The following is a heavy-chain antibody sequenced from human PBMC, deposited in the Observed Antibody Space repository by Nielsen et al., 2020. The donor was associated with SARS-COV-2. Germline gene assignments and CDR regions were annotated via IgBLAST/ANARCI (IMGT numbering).Heavy chain of an antibody. D-gene: IGHD5-24*01. CDR2: INPNSGGT. V-gene: IGHV1-18*01. CDR3: ATGWLPTPFDY. Sequence: ASVKVSCKASGYTFTCYGISWVRQAPGQGLEWMGRINPNSGGTNYAQKLQGRVTMTTDTSTSTAYLELRSLRSDDTAVYYCATGWLPTPFDYWGQGTLVTVSS. J-gene: IGHJ4*02. CDR1: GYTFTCYG.